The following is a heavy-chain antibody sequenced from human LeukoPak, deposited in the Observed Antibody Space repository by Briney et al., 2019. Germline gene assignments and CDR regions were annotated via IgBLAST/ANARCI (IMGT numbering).Heavy chain of an antibody. D-gene: IGHD6-13*01. CDR1: GGSISTYY. J-gene: IGHJ4*02. CDR2: IHYSGSS. Sequence: SETLPLTCAVSGGSISTYYWSWIRQPPGKGLEWIGYIHYSGSSNYNPSLKSRVTISLDTSKNQFSLKLSSVTAADTAVYYCARGAAATYWGQGTLVTVSS. V-gene: IGHV4-59*01. CDR3: ARGAAATY.